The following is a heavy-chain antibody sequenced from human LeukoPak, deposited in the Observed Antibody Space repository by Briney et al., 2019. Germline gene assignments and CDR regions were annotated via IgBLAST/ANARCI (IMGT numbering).Heavy chain of an antibody. V-gene: IGHV3-23*01. CDR2: ISGSGGST. Sequence: ETLSLTCAVSGGSISSSNWWSWVRQAPGKGLEWVSAISGSGGSTYYADSVKGRFTISRDNSKNTLYLQMNSLRAEDTAVYYCAKSGITARPNYYYYMDVWGKGTTVTVSS. J-gene: IGHJ6*03. D-gene: IGHD6-6*01. CDR1: GGSISSSN. CDR3: AKSGITARPNYYYYMDV.